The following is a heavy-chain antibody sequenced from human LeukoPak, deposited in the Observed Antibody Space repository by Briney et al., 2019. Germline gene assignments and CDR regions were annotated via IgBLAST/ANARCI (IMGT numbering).Heavy chain of an antibody. CDR3: ASPYCSGGSCYPDYYGMDV. V-gene: IGHV4-39*01. CDR1: GGSISSSSYY. J-gene: IGHJ6*02. Sequence: SETLSLTCTVSGGSISSSSYYWGWIRQPPGKGLEWIGSIYYSGSTYYNPSLKSRAPISVDTSKNQFSLKLSSVTAADTAVYYCASPYCSGGSCYPDYYGMDVWGQGTTVTVSS. D-gene: IGHD2-15*01. CDR2: IYYSGST.